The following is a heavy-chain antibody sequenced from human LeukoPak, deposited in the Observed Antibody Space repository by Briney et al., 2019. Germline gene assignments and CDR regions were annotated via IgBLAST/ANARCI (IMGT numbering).Heavy chain of an antibody. CDR1: GFTSRSYA. V-gene: IGHV3-30*04. CDR3: ARGSSTGTLSLWFDP. D-gene: IGHD1-14*01. CDR2: ISYDGSNK. Sequence: LRPFCASSGFTSRSYAMHRDRQAPAKAPQRAQLISYDGSNKYYADSVKGRFTISRDDSKNTLYLQMNSLRAEDRAVYYCARGSSTGTLSLWFDPWGQGTLVTVSS. J-gene: IGHJ5*02.